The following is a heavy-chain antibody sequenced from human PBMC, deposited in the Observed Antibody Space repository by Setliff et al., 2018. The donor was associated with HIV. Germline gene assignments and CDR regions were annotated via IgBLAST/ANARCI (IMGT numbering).Heavy chain of an antibody. CDR3: ASSWSRVPYYGMDV. J-gene: IGHJ6*02. V-gene: IGHV1-18*01. D-gene: IGHD6-13*01. CDR1: GYTFTTYG. CDR2: ISTHSDET. Sequence: ASVKVSCKPSGYTFTTYGLSWVRQAPGQGLEWMGWISTHSDETSYSQNLQGRLTMTTDTSTGTAYMELSSLRSDDTAVYYCASSWSRVPYYGMDVWGQGTTVTVSS.